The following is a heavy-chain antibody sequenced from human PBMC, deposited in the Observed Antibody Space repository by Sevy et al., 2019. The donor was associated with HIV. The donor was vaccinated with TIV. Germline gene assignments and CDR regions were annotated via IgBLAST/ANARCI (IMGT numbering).Heavy chain of an antibody. J-gene: IGHJ4*02. Sequence: SETLSLTCAVYGGSFSGYFWNWIRQSSGKGLEWIGEINHTGTLKYNPSLKSRVTISVDASKNQLSLHLSSVTAADTAIYYCARGRQAYVVVVPSTVPFDYWGQGTLVTVSS. CDR2: INHTGTL. D-gene: IGHD2-2*01. CDR1: GGSFSGYF. V-gene: IGHV4-34*01. CDR3: ARGRQAYVVVVPSTVPFDY.